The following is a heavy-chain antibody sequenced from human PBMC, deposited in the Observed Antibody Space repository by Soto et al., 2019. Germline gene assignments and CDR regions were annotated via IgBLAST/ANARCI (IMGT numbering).Heavy chain of an antibody. V-gene: IGHV3-30*18. CDR2: ISYDGNKK. D-gene: IGHD3-3*01. J-gene: IGHJ4*02. CDR3: AKDYNYWSGYPGPFDY. CDR1: GFTFSSYG. Sequence: GGSLRLSCAASGFTFSSYGMHWVRQAPGKGLEWVTVISYDGNKKYYAAAVKDGFTITRDNAKNTLYLQMNSLRAEDTAVYYCAKDYNYWSGYPGPFDYWGQGTLVTVSS.